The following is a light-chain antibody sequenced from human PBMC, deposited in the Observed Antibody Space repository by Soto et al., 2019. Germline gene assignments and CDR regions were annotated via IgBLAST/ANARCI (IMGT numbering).Light chain of an antibody. CDR2: SNN. Sequence: QPVLTQPPSASATPGQRVTISCSGSSSNIGSNNVEWYQHLPGTAPKLLIYSNNQGPSGVPDRFSGSKSGTSASLAISGLQSEDEADYYCASWYDSLNGLVIGGGTKVTVL. CDR1: SSNIGSNN. CDR3: ASWYDSLNGLV. J-gene: IGLJ3*02. V-gene: IGLV1-44*01.